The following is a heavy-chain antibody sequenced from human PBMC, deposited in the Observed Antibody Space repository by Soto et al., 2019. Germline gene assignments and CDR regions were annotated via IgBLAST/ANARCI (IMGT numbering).Heavy chain of an antibody. CDR2: IYWDDDK. Sequence: QITLKESGPTLVKPTQTLTLTCTFSGFSLSTSGVGVGWIRQPPGKALEWLALIYWDDDKRYSPSLKSRLTITKDTSKHQVVLTMTTMDPVDTATYYCAHTYSSSWYGINSPTWGQGTLVTVSS. J-gene: IGHJ4*02. CDR1: GFSLSTSGVG. D-gene: IGHD6-13*01. CDR3: AHTYSSSWYGINSPT. V-gene: IGHV2-5*02.